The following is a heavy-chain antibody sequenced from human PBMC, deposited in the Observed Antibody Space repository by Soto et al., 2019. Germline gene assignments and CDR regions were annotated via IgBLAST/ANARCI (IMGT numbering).Heavy chain of an antibody. Sequence: QVQLVESGGGVVQPGRSLRLSCAASGFTFSSYGMHWVRQAPGKGLEWVALIWYDGSNKYYADSVKGRFTISRDNSKNTLYLQMNSLRAEDTAVYYCAREYNRDGYNMLGYWGQGTLVTVSS. CDR3: AREYNRDGYNMLGY. V-gene: IGHV3-33*01. D-gene: IGHD5-12*01. CDR2: IWYDGSNK. CDR1: GFTFSSYG. J-gene: IGHJ4*02.